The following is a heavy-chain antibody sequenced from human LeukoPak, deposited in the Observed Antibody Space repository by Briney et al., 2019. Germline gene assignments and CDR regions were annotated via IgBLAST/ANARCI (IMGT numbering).Heavy chain of an antibody. CDR3: AKDLASQLGRGFYYYYGMDV. CDR1: GFTFSNFW. J-gene: IGHJ6*02. V-gene: IGHV3-7*03. D-gene: IGHD6-6*01. CDR2: IKQDETEK. Sequence: GGSLRLSCTASGFTFSNFWMGWVRQAPGKGLEWVANIKQDETEKFYLGSVKGRFTISRDNAKNSLYLQMNSLRAEDTAVYYCAKDLASQLGRGFYYYYGMDVWGQGTTVTVSS.